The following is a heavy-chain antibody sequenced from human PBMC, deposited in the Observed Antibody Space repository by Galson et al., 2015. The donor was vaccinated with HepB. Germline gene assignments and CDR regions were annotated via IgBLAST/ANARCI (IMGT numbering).Heavy chain of an antibody. J-gene: IGHJ4*02. CDR1: GGTFSSYA. CDR2: IIPIIGTA. D-gene: IGHD5-18*01. CDR3: ARDGVTGGVDTAMVH. Sequence: SVKVSCKASGGTFSSYAITWVRQAPGQGLEWMGWIIPIIGTANHAQKFQGRVTITADESTTTAHMELRSLKSEDTAVYYCARDGVTGGVDTAMVHWGQGTRVTVSS. V-gene: IGHV1-69*13.